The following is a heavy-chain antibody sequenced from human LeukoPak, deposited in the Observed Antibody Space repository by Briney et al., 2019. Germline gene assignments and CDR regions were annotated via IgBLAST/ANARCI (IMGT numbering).Heavy chain of an antibody. CDR2: INHSGST. Sequence: PSETLSLTCAVYGGSFSGYYWSWLRQPPGKGLEWIGEINHSGSTNYNPSLKSRVTISVDTSKNQFSLKLSSVTAADTAVYYCARGPEWELLSEWGQGTLVTVSS. D-gene: IGHD1-26*01. CDR1: GGSFSGYY. V-gene: IGHV4-34*01. J-gene: IGHJ4*02. CDR3: ARGPEWELLSE.